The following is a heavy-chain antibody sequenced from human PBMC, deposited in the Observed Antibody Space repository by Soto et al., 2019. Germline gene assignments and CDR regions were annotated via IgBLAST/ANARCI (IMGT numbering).Heavy chain of an antibody. J-gene: IGHJ5*02. V-gene: IGHV3-23*01. D-gene: IGHD3-16*01. CDR3: AKAISLYMMTFGGVTPGWFDP. CDR2: ISGSGTTT. Sequence: EVQLLESGGGFVQPGGSLRLSCAASGSTFSTSTMTWVRQAPGKGLEWVSTISGSGTTTHYADSVKGRFTISRDKSKNMLYLQMTSLRAEDTAVYYCAKAISLYMMTFGGVTPGWFDPWGQGILVTVSS. CDR1: GSTFSTST.